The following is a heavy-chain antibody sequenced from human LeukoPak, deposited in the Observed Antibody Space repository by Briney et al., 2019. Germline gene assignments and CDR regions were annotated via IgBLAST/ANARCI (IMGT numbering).Heavy chain of an antibody. V-gene: IGHV4-59*01. D-gene: IGHD1-14*01. Sequence: PSETLSLTCTVSGGSIRNYYWNWIRQSPGKGLEWIGYIYYSGSTKYNPSLKSRVTISVDTSKNQFSLNLRSVTAADMAIYRCARAAALGITGWFDPWGQGTLVTVSS. CDR3: ARAAALGITGWFDP. CDR2: IYYSGST. J-gene: IGHJ5*02. CDR1: GGSIRNYY.